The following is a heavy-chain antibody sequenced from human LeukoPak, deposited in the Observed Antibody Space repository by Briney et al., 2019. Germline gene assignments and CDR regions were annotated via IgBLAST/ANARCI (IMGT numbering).Heavy chain of an antibody. V-gene: IGHV3-30*03. CDR1: GFTFSNYG. CDR3: ATAGTGSYPR. J-gene: IGHJ4*02. D-gene: IGHD1-1*01. Sequence: RGSLRLSCAVSGFTFSNYGMVWARQAPGKGLEWVALISKDGSKKHYADSVKGRFTVSRDNSKNTLYLQMDSLSAEDTAVYYCATAGTGSYPRWGQGTLVTVSS. CDR2: ISKDGSKK.